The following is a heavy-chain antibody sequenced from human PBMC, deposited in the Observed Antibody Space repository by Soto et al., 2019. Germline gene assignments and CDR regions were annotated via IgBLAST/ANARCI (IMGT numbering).Heavy chain of an antibody. CDR2: IYYSGST. CDR1: GGSISSGGYY. CDR3: ARVGDIVLLYFDY. D-gene: IGHD2-8*01. V-gene: IGHV4-31*03. Sequence: SETLSLTCTVSGGSISSGGYYWSWIRQHPGKGLEWIGYIYYSGSTYYNPSLKSRVTISVDTSKNQFSLKLSSVTAADTAVYYCARVGDIVLLYFDYWGQGTLVTVSS. J-gene: IGHJ4*02.